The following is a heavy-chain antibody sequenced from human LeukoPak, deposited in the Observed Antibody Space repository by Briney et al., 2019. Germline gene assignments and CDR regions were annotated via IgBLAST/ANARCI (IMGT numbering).Heavy chain of an antibody. CDR3: ARVARITIFGVVFNWFDP. D-gene: IGHD3-3*01. CDR2: IYTSGST. Sequence: PSETLSLTCTASGGSISSYYWSWIRQPAGKGLEWIGRIYTSGSTNYNPSLRRRVTMSVDTSKNQFSLKLSSVTAADTAVYYCARVARITIFGVVFNWFDPWGQGTLVTVSS. J-gene: IGHJ5*02. CDR1: GGSISSYY. V-gene: IGHV4-4*07.